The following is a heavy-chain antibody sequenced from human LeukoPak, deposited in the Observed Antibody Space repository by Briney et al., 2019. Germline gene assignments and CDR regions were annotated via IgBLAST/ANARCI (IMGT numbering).Heavy chain of an antibody. CDR3: ARGVYYDSSGYYYGIFY. Sequence: GRSLRLSCAASGFTFSSYEMHWVRQAPGKGLEWVAVIWYDGSNKYYADSVKGRFTISRDNSKNTLYLQMNSLRADDTAVYYCARGVYYDSSGYYYGIFYWGQGTLVTVSS. CDR2: IWYDGSNK. D-gene: IGHD3-22*01. V-gene: IGHV3-33*01. J-gene: IGHJ4*02. CDR1: GFTFSSYE.